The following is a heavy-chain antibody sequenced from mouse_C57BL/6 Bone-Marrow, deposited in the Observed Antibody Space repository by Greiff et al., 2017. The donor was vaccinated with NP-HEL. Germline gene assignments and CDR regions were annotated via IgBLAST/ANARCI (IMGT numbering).Heavy chain of an antibody. J-gene: IGHJ1*03. D-gene: IGHD6-1*01. V-gene: IGHV1-15*01. CDR2: IDPENGGT. Sequence: QVHVKQSGAELVRPGASVKLSCTASGFNINDYDMHWVKQTPEHGLDWIGWIDPENGGTEYNQKFQGKAIITADKSSSTAYMQLRSLTSEDSAVYYCTRSLLPHGGRGTGTTVTVA. CDR3: TRSLLPHGG. CDR1: GFNINDYD.